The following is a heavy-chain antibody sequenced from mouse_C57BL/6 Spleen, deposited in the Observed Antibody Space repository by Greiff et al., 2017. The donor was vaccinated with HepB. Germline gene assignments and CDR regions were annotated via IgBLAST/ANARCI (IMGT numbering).Heavy chain of an antibody. CDR3: ARHRDYSNYEGRFDY. D-gene: IGHD2-5*01. J-gene: IGHJ2*01. CDR1: GFTFSSYG. CDR2: ISSGGSYT. Sequence: EVQVVESGGDLVKPGGSLKLSCAASGFTFSSYGMSWVRQTPDKRLEWVATISSGGSYTYYPDSVKGRFTISRDNAKNTLYLQRSSLKSEDTAMYYCARHRDYSNYEGRFDYWGQGTTLTVSS. V-gene: IGHV5-6*01.